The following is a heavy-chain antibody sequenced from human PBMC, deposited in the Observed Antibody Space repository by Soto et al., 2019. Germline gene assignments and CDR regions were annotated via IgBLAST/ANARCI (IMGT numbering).Heavy chain of an antibody. CDR2: ISSTTNYI. J-gene: IGHJ4*02. V-gene: IGHV3-21*01. Sequence: EVQLVESGGGLVKPGGSLRLSCAASGFTFTRYSINWVRQAPGKGLEWVSSISSTTNYIYYADSMKGRFTVSRDNAKNSVYLDMNSLSAEDTAVYYCARESEYLTSTLDYWGQGTLVTVSS. D-gene: IGHD2-2*01. CDR1: GFTFTRYS. CDR3: ARESEYLTSTLDY.